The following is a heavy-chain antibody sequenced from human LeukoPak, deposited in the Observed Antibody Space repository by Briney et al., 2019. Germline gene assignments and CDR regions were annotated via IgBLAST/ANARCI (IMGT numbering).Heavy chain of an antibody. CDR1: GYTFTSYG. D-gene: IGHD3-3*01. J-gene: IGHJ3*02. Sequence: GASVKVSCKASGYTFTSYGISWVRQAPGQGLEWRGWISAYNGNTNYAQKLQGRVTMTTDTSTSTAYMELRSLRSDDTAVYYCARSLIRDYDFWSGYYPLDAFDIWGQGTMVTVSS. CDR3: ARSLIRDYDFWSGYYPLDAFDI. V-gene: IGHV1-18*01. CDR2: ISAYNGNT.